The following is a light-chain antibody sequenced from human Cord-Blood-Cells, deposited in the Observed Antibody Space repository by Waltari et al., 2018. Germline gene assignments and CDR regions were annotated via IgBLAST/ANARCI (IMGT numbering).Light chain of an antibody. CDR3: QQYYSTPHT. CDR2: WAS. CDR1: QSVLYSSKNKNY. Sequence: DIVMTQSPDSLAVSLGERATINCKSSQSVLYSSKNKNYLAWYQQKPGQPPKLLIYWASTRESWFPDRFSGSGSGTDFTLSISSLQAEDVAVYYCQQYYSTPHTFGQGTKLEIK. J-gene: IGKJ2*01. V-gene: IGKV4-1*01.